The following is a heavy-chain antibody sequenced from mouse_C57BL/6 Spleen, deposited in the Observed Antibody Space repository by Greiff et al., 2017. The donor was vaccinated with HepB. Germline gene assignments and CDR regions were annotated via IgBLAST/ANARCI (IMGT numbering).Heavy chain of an antibody. Sequence: QVQLQQSGAELMKPGASVKLSCKATGYTFTGYWIEWVKQRPGHGLEWIGEILPGSGSTNYNEKFKGKATFTADTSSNTAYMQLSSLTTEDSAIYYCASLYYYGYDVDYAMDYWGQGTSVTVSS. V-gene: IGHV1-9*01. CDR3: ASLYYYGYDVDYAMDY. CDR2: ILPGSGST. J-gene: IGHJ4*01. D-gene: IGHD2-2*01. CDR1: GYTFTGYW.